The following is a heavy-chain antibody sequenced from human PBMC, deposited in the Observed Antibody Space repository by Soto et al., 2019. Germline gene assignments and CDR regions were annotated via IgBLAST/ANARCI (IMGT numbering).Heavy chain of an antibody. D-gene: IGHD3-10*01. V-gene: IGHV3-23*01. Sequence: XGSLRLSCAASGVTFSSSAMSWVRQAPGKGLEWVSTITDTGVNTYYADSVKGRFTISRDNSKNTLYLQMNSLRAEDTAVYYCAKDGPIINMEIDYWGQGTLVTVSS. J-gene: IGHJ4*02. CDR3: AKDGPIINMEIDY. CDR1: GVTFSSSA. CDR2: ITDTGVNT.